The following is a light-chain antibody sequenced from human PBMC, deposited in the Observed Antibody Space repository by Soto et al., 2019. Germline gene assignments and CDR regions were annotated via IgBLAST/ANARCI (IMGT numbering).Light chain of an antibody. CDR1: QSVSSNY. J-gene: IGKJ2*01. CDR2: GAS. CDR3: QHYDSSPT. V-gene: IGKV3-20*01. Sequence: EIVLTQSTGTLSLSPGEGATLSCRASQSVSSNYLAWYQQKPGQAPRLLIYGASSRAAGIPGKFSGSGSGTDFTLTISRLEPEDFAVYFCQHYDSSPTFGLGTKLEIK.